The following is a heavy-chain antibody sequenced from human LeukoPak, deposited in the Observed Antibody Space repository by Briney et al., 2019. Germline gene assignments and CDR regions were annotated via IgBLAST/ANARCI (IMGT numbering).Heavy chain of an antibody. V-gene: IGHV4-59*08. D-gene: IGHD6-19*01. J-gene: IGHJ5*02. CDR2: IYYSGST. CDR3: ARHGSSGWYKTNWFDP. CDR1: GGSISSYY. Sequence: SETLSLTCTVSGGSISSYYWSWIRQPPGKGLEWIGYIYYSGSTNYNPSLKSRVTISVDTSKNQFSLKLSSVTAAGTAVYYCARHGSSGWYKTNWFDPWGQGTLVTVSS.